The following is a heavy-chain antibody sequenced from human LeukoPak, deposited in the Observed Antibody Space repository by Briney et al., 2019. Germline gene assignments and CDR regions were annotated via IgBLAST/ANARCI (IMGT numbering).Heavy chain of an antibody. CDR3: ARQSSDILTGYYRGPYYYYGMDV. CDR2: IYYSGST. D-gene: IGHD3-9*01. J-gene: IGHJ6*02. V-gene: IGHV4-39*01. CDR1: GGSISSSSFY. Sequence: SETLSLTCTVSGGSISSSSFYWGWVRQPPGQGLEWIASIYYSGSTYYNPSLKSGVTISVDTSKNQFSLKLSSVTAADTAVYYCARQSSDILTGYYRGPYYYYGMDVWGQGTTVTVSS.